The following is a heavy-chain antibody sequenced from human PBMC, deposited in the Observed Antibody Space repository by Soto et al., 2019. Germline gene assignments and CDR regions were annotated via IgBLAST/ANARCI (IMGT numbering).Heavy chain of an antibody. CDR2: IYYSGST. Sequence: SETLSLTCTVSGGSISSYYWSWIRQPPGKGLEWIGYIYYSGSTNYNPSLKSRVTISVDTSKNQFSLKLSSVTAADTAVYYCAREVHLYGDYGFLYYYYMDVWGKGTTVTVSS. V-gene: IGHV4-59*12. J-gene: IGHJ6*03. CDR1: GGSISSYY. CDR3: AREVHLYGDYGFLYYYYMDV. D-gene: IGHD4-17*01.